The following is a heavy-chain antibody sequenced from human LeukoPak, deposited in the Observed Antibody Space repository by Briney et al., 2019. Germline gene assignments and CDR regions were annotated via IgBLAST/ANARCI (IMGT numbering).Heavy chain of an antibody. CDR2: INSDGRST. CDR1: GFTFRTYW. Sequence: GGSLRLSCAASGFTFRTYWMHWVRQAPGKGLVWVSRINSDGRSTSYADSVKGRFTISRDNAKNTLYLQMNSLRAEDTAVYYCARQLNKGYCSSTSCYKDALDMWGQGTMVIVSS. V-gene: IGHV3-74*01. CDR3: ARQLNKGYCSSTSCYKDALDM. D-gene: IGHD2-2*02. J-gene: IGHJ3*02.